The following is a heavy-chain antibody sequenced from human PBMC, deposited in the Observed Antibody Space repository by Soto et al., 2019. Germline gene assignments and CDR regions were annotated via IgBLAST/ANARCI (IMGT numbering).Heavy chain of an antibody. CDR2: INHSGST. CDR3: ARPRYCSSTSCYGGWYFDY. Sequence: PSETLSLTCAVYGGSFSGYYWSWIRQPPGKGLEWIGEINHSGSTNYNPSLKSRVTISVDTSKNQFSLKLSSVTAADTAVYYCARPRYCSSTSCYGGWYFDYWGQGTLVTV. CDR1: GGSFSGYY. V-gene: IGHV4-34*01. D-gene: IGHD2-2*01. J-gene: IGHJ4*02.